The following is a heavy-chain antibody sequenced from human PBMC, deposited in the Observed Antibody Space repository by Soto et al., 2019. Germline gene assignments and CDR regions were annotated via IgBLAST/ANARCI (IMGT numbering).Heavy chain of an antibody. CDR2: ISAYNGNT. V-gene: IGHV1-18*01. D-gene: IGHD6-19*01. CDR3: AIESRYSSGWYYNYYDGMDV. Sequence: QVQLVQSGAEVKKPGASVQVSCKASGYTFTSYGISWVRQAPGQGLEWMGWISAYNGNTNYAQKLQGRVTMTTDTSTSTAYREMGSRRATDTAVYYCAIESRYSSGWYYNYYDGMDVWGQGTTVTVSS. CDR1: GYTFTSYG. J-gene: IGHJ6*02.